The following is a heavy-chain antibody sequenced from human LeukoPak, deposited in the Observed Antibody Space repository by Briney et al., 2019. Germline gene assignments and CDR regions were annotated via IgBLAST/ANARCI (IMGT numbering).Heavy chain of an antibody. Sequence: PSETLSLTCTVSGGSISSYYWSWIRQPAGKGLEWIGRIYTSGSTNYNPSLKSRVTMSVDTSKNQFSLKLSSVTAADTAVYYCARDPGDYGSGSYTFDYWGQGTLVTVSS. CDR3: ARDPGDYGSGSYTFDY. J-gene: IGHJ4*02. CDR2: IYTSGST. CDR1: GGSISSYY. D-gene: IGHD3-10*01. V-gene: IGHV4-4*07.